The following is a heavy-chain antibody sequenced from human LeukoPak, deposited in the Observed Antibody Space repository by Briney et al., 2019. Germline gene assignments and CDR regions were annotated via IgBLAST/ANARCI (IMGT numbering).Heavy chain of an antibody. CDR1: GGSISSGDYY. CDR3: AKYDKSGYYGVDV. J-gene: IGHJ6*02. V-gene: IGHV4-30-4*01. Sequence: PSETLSLTCTVSGGSISSGDYYWSWIRQPPGKGLEWIGYIYYSGSTYYNPSLKSRVTISVDTSKNQFSLKLSSVTAADTAVYYCAKYDKSGYYGVDVWGQGTTVTVSS. D-gene: IGHD3-22*01. CDR2: IYYSGST.